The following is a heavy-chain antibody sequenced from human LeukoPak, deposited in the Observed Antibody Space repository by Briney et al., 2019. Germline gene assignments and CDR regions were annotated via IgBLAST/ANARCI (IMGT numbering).Heavy chain of an antibody. J-gene: IGHJ4*02. V-gene: IGHV4-31*03. CDR2: TYYSGST. CDR3: ARGQTEYSGYDYYFDY. CDR1: GGSISSGGYY. D-gene: IGHD5-12*01. Sequence: SQTLSLTCTVSGGSISSGGYYWSWIRQHPGKGLEWIGYTYYSGSTYYNPSLKSRVTISVDTSKNQFSLKLSSVTAADTAVYYCARGQTEYSGYDYYFDYWGQGTLVTVSS.